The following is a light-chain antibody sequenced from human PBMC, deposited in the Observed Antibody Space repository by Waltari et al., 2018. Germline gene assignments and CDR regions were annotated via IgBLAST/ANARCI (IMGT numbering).Light chain of an antibody. Sequence: ETVLTQSPGTLSLSPGDRATLSCKASDSVRIYLAWYQQKPGQAPRLLIYHASNRATGIPDRFSGSGAGTDFSLTISRLEPEDSAVYYCQKYVSLPATFGQGTKVEI. CDR2: HAS. CDR3: QKYVSLPAT. J-gene: IGKJ1*01. CDR1: DSVRIY. V-gene: IGKV3-20*01.